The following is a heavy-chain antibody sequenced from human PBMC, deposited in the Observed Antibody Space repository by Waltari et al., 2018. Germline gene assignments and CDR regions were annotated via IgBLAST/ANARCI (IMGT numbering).Heavy chain of an antibody. CDR3: VRDHWGPDY. D-gene: IGHD7-27*01. V-gene: IGHV3-7*01. J-gene: IGHJ4*02. Sequence: EVHLVESGGGLVQPGGSLRLSCAASGFTFTDYWRGWVRQAPGKGPEWVANIQKDGSEKNYVDYVKGRFTISRDNAKDSVYLQMNSLRADDTAMYYCVRDHWGPDYWGQGTLVTVSS. CDR1: GFTFTDYW. CDR2: IQKDGSEK.